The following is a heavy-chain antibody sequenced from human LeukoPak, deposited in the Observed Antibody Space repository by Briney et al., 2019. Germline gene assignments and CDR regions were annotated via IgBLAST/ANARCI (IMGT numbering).Heavy chain of an antibody. CDR3: ARERGRYCSSTSCYTERYNWFDP. D-gene: IGHD2-2*02. CDR2: ISSSGSTI. Sequence: GGSLRLSCAASGFTFRSYEMNWVRQAPGKGLEWVSYISSSGSTIYYADSVKGRFTISRDNAKNSLYLQMNSLRAEDTAVYYCARERGRYCSSTSCYTERYNWFDPWGQGTLVTVSS. CDR1: GFTFRSYE. V-gene: IGHV3-48*03. J-gene: IGHJ5*02.